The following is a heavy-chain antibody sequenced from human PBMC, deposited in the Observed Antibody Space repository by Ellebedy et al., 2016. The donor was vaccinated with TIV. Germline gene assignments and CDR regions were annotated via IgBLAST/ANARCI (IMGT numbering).Heavy chain of an antibody. D-gene: IGHD3-10*01. CDR1: GYSFTNYW. V-gene: IGHV5-51*01. CDR3: ARHGEGNYYDSNWYFDL. CDR2: IYPGDSHT. Sequence: GESLKISCEASGYSFTNYWIGWVRQMPGRGLEWMGIIYPGDSHTRYSPSFQGQVTLSADKSISTAYLQWSSLKASDTVMYYCARHGEGNYYDSNWYFDLWGRGTLVTVSS. J-gene: IGHJ2*01.